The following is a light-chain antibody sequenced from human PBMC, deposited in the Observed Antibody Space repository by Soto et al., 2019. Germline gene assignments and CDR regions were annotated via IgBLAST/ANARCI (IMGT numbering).Light chain of an antibody. V-gene: IGLV1-47*01. CDR1: GSNIGSNY. CDR2: RND. CDR3: AAWDDSLSAVV. J-gene: IGLJ2*01. Sequence: QSALTQPPSASGTPGQRVTISCSGSGSNIGSNYVYWFQQLPGTAPSLLIYRNDQRPSGVPDRFSGSKSGTSASLAISGLRSEDEAHYYCAAWDDSLSAVVFGGGTKLTVL.